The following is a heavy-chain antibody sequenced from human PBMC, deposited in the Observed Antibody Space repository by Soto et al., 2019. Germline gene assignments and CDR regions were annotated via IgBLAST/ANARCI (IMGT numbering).Heavy chain of an antibody. Sequence: QVQLVQSGAEVKKPGASVKVSCKASGYTFTSYDINWVRQATGRGLEWMGWMNPNSGNTGYAQKFQGRVTMTRNTSISTAYMELSSLRSEDTAVYYCARLYDFWSGKPSYGMDVWGQGTTVTVSS. CDR3: ARLYDFWSGKPSYGMDV. D-gene: IGHD3-3*01. V-gene: IGHV1-8*01. J-gene: IGHJ6*02. CDR2: MNPNSGNT. CDR1: GYTFTSYD.